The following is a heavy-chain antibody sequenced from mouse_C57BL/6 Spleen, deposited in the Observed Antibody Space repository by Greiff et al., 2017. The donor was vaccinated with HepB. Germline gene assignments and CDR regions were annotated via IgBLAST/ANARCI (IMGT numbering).Heavy chain of an antibody. CDR1: GYSFTGYY. CDR2: INPSTGGT. D-gene: IGHD1-1*01. V-gene: IGHV1-42*01. CDR3: ARKGSTGSSWFAY. J-gene: IGHJ3*01. Sequence: EVQLQQSGPELVKPGASVKISCKASGYSFTGYYMNWVKQSPEKSLEWIGEINPSTGGTTYNQKFKAKATLTVDKSSSTAYMQLKSLTSEDSAVYYCARKGSTGSSWFAYWGQGTLVTVSA.